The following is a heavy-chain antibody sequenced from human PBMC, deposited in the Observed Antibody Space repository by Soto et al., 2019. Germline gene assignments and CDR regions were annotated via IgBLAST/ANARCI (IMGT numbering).Heavy chain of an antibody. CDR2: INHSGST. V-gene: IGHV4-34*01. CDR3: ARVTGRYYYGMDV. CDR1: GGSFSGYY. Sequence: QVQLQQWGAGLLKPSETLSLTCAVYGGSFSGYYWSWIRQPPGKGLEWIGEINHSGSTNYNPSLKSRVTISVDTSKTQFSLKPSSVTAADTAVYYCARVTGRYYYGMDVWGQGTTVTVSS. J-gene: IGHJ6*02.